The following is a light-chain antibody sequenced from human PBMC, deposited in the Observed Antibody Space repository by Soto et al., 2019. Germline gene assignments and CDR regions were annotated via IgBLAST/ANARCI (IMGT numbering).Light chain of an antibody. CDR2: GAS. CDR1: QSVSSY. Sequence: EIVLTQSPATPSFSSGERATPSCRASQSVSSYLAWYQQKPGQAPRLLIYGASSRATGIPDRFSGSGSGTDFTLTISRLEPEDFAVYYCQQYGRTFGQGTKVDIK. CDR3: QQYGRT. J-gene: IGKJ1*01. V-gene: IGKV3-20*01.